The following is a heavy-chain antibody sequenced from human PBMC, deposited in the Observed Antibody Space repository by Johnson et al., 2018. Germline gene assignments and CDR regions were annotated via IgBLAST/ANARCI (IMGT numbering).Heavy chain of an antibody. V-gene: IGHV5-51*04. CDR3: SRRKEIDYYDDNGYYYLNAFDI. Sequence: VQLVQSGAEVTKPGESLKISCKGSGYTFTNFRIGWVRQMPGKGLEWMGIISPGDSDTRYSPSFQGLVTMSAARPITTAYLQWSRLKASATAMYYCSRRKEIDYYDDNGYYYLNAFDIWVQVTLVTVSS. CDR2: ISPGDSDT. J-gene: IGHJ3*02. D-gene: IGHD3-22*01. CDR1: GYTFTNFR.